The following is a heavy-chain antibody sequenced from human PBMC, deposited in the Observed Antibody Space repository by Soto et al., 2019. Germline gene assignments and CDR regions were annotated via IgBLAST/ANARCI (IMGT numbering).Heavy chain of an antibody. Sequence: QVQLQESGPGLVKPSETLSLTCTVSGGSITNYYWSWIRQPPGKGLEWIGFIYYSGSTNYNPSLKSRVTISVDTSKNQFSLKLSSVTAADTAVYYCARAREAGGDYNWFDPWGQGTLVTVSS. CDR3: ARAREAGGDYNWFDP. V-gene: IGHV4-59*01. D-gene: IGHD3-16*01. J-gene: IGHJ5*02. CDR1: GGSITNYY. CDR2: IYYSGST.